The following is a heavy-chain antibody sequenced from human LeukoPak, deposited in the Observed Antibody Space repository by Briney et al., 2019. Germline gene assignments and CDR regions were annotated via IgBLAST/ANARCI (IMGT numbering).Heavy chain of an antibody. CDR2: IYHSGST. CDR1: GGSISSSYW. V-gene: IGHV4-4*02. Sequence: SETLSLTCGVSGGSISSSYWWSWVRQPPGKGLEWIGEIYHSGSTNYNPSLKSRVTISMDKSKNQFSLKLSSVTAADTAVYYCARRTAAGDDACDMWGQGTMVTVSS. CDR3: ARRTAAGDDACDM. J-gene: IGHJ3*02. D-gene: IGHD6-13*01.